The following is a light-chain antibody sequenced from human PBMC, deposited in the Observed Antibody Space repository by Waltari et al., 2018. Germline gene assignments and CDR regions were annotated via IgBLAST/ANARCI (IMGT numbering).Light chain of an antibody. CDR1: QSVSSDY. CDR2: GAS. V-gene: IGKV3-20*01. Sequence: EIVLTQSPDTLSLSPGEGDTLSCRASQSVSSDYLAWYQQKPGQAPRLLIYGASNRATGIPERFSGSGSGTEFTLTINRLEPEDFAVYYCQQYSSSPWTFGQGTKVEIK. CDR3: QQYSSSPWT. J-gene: IGKJ1*01.